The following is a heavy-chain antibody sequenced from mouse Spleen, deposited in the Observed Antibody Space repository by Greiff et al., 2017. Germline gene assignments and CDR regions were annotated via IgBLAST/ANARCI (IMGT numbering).Heavy chain of an antibody. Sequence: VMLVESGPGLVAPSQSLSITCTVSGFSLTNYAVHWVRQSPGKGLEWLGVIWSDGSTDYNAAFISRLSISKDNSKSQVFFKMNSLQADDTAIYYCARKNRYEYFDVWGAGTTVTVSS. D-gene: IGHD2-14*01. J-gene: IGHJ1*01. CDR2: IWSDGST. V-gene: IGHV2-4-1*01. CDR1: GFSLTNYA. CDR3: ARKNRYEYFDV.